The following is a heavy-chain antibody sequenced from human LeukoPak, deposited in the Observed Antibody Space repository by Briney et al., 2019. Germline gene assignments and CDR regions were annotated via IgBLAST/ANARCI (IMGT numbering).Heavy chain of an antibody. V-gene: IGHV1-46*01. CDR3: SRDQGSGSRIFDY. CDR1: GYTFTSYY. CDR2: INPSGGSI. D-gene: IGHD6-19*01. Sequence: ASVKVSCKASGYTFTSYYMHWVRQAPGQGLEWMGIINPSGGSISYAQKFQGRVTVTRDTSTSTVYMELSSLRSEDTAVYYCSRDQGSGSRIFDYWGQETLVTVSS. J-gene: IGHJ4*02.